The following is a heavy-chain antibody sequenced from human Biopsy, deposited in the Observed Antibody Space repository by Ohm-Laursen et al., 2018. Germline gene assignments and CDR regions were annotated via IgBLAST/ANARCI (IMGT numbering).Heavy chain of an antibody. J-gene: IGHJ3*02. V-gene: IGHV3-48*03. D-gene: IGHD1-1*01. CDR1: GFTLSTYD. CDR2: ISSSGSTI. Sequence: SLRLSCAASGFTLSTYDMNWVRQTPGKGLEWVSYISSSGSTIYYAESLKGRFTIFKDNGKISLYLQMNSLRAEDTAVYYCARGTRTSWRRAFDIWGRGTMVTVSS. CDR3: ARGTRTSWRRAFDI.